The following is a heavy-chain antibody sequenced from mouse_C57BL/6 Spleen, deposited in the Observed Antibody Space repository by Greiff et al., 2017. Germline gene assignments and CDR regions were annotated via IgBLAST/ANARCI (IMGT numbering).Heavy chain of an antibody. Sequence: EVKLMESGPVLVKPGASVKMSCKASGYTFTDYYMNWVKQSHGKSLEWIGVINPYNGGPSYNQKFKGKATLTVDNSSSTAYMQLSSLTSDDSAVYYCARSREDYYAMDYWGQGTSVTVSS. CDR2: INPYNGGP. V-gene: IGHV1-19*01. J-gene: IGHJ4*01. CDR3: ARSREDYYAMDY. CDR1: GYTFTDYY.